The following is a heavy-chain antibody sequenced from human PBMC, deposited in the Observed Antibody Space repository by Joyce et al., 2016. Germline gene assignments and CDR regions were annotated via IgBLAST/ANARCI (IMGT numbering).Heavy chain of an antibody. V-gene: IGHV4-38-2*02. CDR3: ARDSTVTTKRAFDQ. J-gene: IGHJ4*02. CDR1: GFPIRSGYY. Sequence: QVQLQESGPGLVKPSETLSLTCAVSGFPIRSGYYWGWIRQPTGEGLGLIGSLYHSGNSYYNPSLKSRVAISIDTSKNQFSLKLSSGTAADTAVYYCARDSTVTTKRAFDQWGQGTLVTVSS. CDR2: LYHSGNS. D-gene: IGHD4-17*01.